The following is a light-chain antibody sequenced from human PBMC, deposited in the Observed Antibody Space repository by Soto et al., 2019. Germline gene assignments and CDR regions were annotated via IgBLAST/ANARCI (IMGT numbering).Light chain of an antibody. CDR3: QEYGSSPLP. Sequence: EIVLTQSPGTLSLSPGERATLSCRASQSVSSSYLAWYQQKPGQAPRLLIYGASSSATGIPDRFSGSGSGTDFTLTISRLEPEAFAVYYCQEYGSSPLPFGQWTRLEIK. V-gene: IGKV3-20*01. J-gene: IGKJ5*01. CDR2: GAS. CDR1: QSVSSSY.